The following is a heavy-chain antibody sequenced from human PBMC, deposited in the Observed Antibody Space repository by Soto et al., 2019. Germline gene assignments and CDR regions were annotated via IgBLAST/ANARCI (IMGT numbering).Heavy chain of an antibody. CDR1: GGTLSNSA. CDR3: GTGRIVVVGSRAYYGMDV. D-gene: IGHD3-22*01. CDR2: IIPVFGIV. J-gene: IGHJ6*02. V-gene: IGHV1-69*01. Sequence: QVQLAQSGAEVKKPGSSVKVSCKASGGTLSNSAFSWVRQAPGEGLESMGGIIPVFGIVNYAKKYQDRVTITADESTSTAYMELSSLRSDDTAVYYCGTGRIVVVGSRAYYGMDVWGQGTTVTVTS.